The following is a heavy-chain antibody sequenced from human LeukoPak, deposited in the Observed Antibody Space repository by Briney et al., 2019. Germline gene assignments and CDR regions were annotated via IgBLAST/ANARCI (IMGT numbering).Heavy chain of an antibody. Sequence: ASVKVSSNASGYTFTSYGISWVRQAPGQGLKWMGWISAYNGNTNYAQKLQGRVTMTTDTSTSTAYMELRSLRSDDTAVYYCARTGYCSGGSCGRDWFDPWGQGTLVTVSS. J-gene: IGHJ5*02. CDR2: ISAYNGNT. CDR3: ARTGYCSGGSCGRDWFDP. D-gene: IGHD2-15*01. V-gene: IGHV1-18*01. CDR1: GYTFTSYG.